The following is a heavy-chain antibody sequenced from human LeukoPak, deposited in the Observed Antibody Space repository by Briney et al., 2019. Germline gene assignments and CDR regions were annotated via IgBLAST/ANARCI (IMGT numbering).Heavy chain of an antibody. V-gene: IGHV3-48*04. Sequence: QPGGSLRLSCAASGFTFTTYWMTWVRQGPGKGLEWVSYISSSGSTIYYADSVKGRFTISRDNAKNSLYLQMNSLRAEDTAVYYCARSTGIWVDYWGQGTLVTVSS. CDR2: ISSSGSTI. CDR3: ARSTGIWVDY. CDR1: GFTFTTYW. J-gene: IGHJ4*02. D-gene: IGHD2-8*02.